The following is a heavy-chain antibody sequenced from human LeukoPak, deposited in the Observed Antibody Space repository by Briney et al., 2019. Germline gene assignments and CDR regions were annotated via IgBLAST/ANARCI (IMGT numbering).Heavy chain of an antibody. Sequence: ASVKVSCKASGYIFTGYHIHWVRQAPGQGLEWMGWISAYNGNTNYAQKLQGRVTMTTDTSTSTAYMELRSLRSDDTAVYYCARIAFEGSGSYLAFDIWGQGTMVTVSS. J-gene: IGHJ3*02. CDR1: GYIFTGYH. CDR3: ARIAFEGSGSYLAFDI. CDR2: ISAYNGNT. V-gene: IGHV1-18*04. D-gene: IGHD3-10*01.